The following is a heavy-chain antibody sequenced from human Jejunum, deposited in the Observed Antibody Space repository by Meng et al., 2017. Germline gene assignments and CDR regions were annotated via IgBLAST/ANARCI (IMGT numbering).Heavy chain of an antibody. CDR2: IHPSGRT. J-gene: IGHJ4*02. V-gene: IGHV4-34*01. Sequence: QVQLRQWGAALLKPSETLSPTCAVYGGSFSDHYLTLIRQPPGKGLEWIGEIHPSGRTYYSPSLQSRVTITLDTSKNQFSLTLNSVTAADTAVYYCARGDDWAKSGNFWGQGTLVTVSS. D-gene: IGHD3-9*01. CDR3: ARGDDWAKSGNF. CDR1: GGSFSDHY.